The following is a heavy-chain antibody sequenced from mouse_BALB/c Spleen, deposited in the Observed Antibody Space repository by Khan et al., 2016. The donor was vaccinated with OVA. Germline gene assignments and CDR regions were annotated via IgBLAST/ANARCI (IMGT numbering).Heavy chain of an antibody. J-gene: IGHJ1*01. V-gene: IGHV9-3-1*01. CDR2: INTYTGQP. D-gene: IGHD4-1*02. CDR3: ARSNSYWYFDV. Sequence: QIQLVQSGPELKKPGETVKISCKASGYTFTNYGMNWVKQAPGKGLKWMGWINTYTGQPTYADDFKGRFAFSLETSAITAYLQINNLKNEDTATYFCARSNSYWYFDVWGAGTTVTVSS. CDR1: GYTFTNYG.